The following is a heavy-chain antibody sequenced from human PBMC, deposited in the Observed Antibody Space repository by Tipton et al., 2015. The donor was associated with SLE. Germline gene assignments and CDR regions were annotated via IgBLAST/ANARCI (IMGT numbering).Heavy chain of an antibody. Sequence: LRLSCTVSGGSISSYYWSWIRQPPGKGLEWIGYIYTSGSTNYNPSLKSRVTISVDTSKNQFSLKLSSVTAADTAVYYCARSGALDWYFDLWGRGTLVTVSS. J-gene: IGHJ2*01. CDR2: IYTSGST. CDR1: GGSISSYY. CDR3: ARSGALDWYFDL. D-gene: IGHD3-10*01. V-gene: IGHV4-4*08.